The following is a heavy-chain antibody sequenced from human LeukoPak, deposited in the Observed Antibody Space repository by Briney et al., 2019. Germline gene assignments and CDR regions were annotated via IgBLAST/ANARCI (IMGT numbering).Heavy chain of an antibody. J-gene: IGHJ4*02. CDR1: GGSISSGGYS. V-gene: IGHV4-30-4*01. CDR2: IYYSGST. D-gene: IGHD6-13*01. CDR3: ARLSGEQQLVPDY. Sequence: PSETLSLTCAVSGGSISSGGYSWSWIRQPPGKGLEWIGYIYYSGSTYYNPSLKSRVTISVDTSKNQFSLKLSSVTAADTAVYYCARLSGEQQLVPDYWGQGTLVTVSS.